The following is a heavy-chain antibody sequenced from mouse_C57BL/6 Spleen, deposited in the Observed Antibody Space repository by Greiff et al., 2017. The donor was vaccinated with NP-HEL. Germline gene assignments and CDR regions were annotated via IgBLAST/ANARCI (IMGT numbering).Heavy chain of an antibody. Sequence: QVQLQQSGPGLVQPSQSLSITCTVSGFSLTSYGVHWVRQSPGKGLEWLGVIWRGGSTDYNAAFISRLSISKDNSKSQVFFKMNSLQAEDTAIYYCARNGDYGSRAWFAYWGQGTLVTVSA. CDR1: GFSLTSYG. D-gene: IGHD1-1*01. CDR3: ARNGDYGSRAWFAY. V-gene: IGHV2-2*01. CDR2: IWRGGST. J-gene: IGHJ3*01.